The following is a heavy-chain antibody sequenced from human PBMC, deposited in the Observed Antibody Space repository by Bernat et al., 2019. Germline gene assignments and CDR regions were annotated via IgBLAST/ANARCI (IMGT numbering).Heavy chain of an antibody. CDR3: ARAIVSVWYYFDY. CDR2: ISAYNGNT. Sequence: QVQLVQSGAEVKKPGASVKVSCKASGYTFTTFGLSWVRQVPGQGLEWMGWISAYNGNTNYAQKLQDRVTMTTDTSTNTAYMELRSLRSDDTAVYYCARAIVSVWYYFDYWGQGTLVTVSS. V-gene: IGHV1-18*01. CDR1: GYTFTTFG. J-gene: IGHJ4*02. D-gene: IGHD6-19*01.